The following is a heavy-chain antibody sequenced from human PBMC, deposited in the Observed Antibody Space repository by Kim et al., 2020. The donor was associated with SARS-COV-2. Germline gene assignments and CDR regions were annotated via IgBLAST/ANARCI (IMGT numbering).Heavy chain of an antibody. CDR3: TTGRAQRGYCSGGSCYGNY. CDR2: IKSKTDGGTT. CDR1: GFTFSNAW. J-gene: IGHJ4*02. V-gene: IGHV3-15*01. Sequence: GGSLRLSCAASGFTFSNAWMSWVRQAPGKGLEWVGRIKSKTDGGTTDYAAPVKGRFTISRDDSKNTLYLQMNSLKTEDTAVYYCTTGRAQRGYCSGGSCYGNYWGQGTLVTVSS. D-gene: IGHD2-15*01.